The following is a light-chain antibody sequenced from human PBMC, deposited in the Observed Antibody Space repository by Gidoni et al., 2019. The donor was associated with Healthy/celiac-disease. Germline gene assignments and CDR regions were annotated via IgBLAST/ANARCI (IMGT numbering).Light chain of an antibody. CDR2: GAS. CDR1: QSVSSSY. Sequence: TLSLSPRERATLSCRASQSVSSSYLAWYQQKPGQAPRLLIYGASSRATDIPDRFSGSGSGTDFTLTISRLEPEDFAVYYCQQYGSSPFGPGTRVDIK. J-gene: IGKJ3*01. CDR3: QQYGSSP. V-gene: IGKV3-20*01.